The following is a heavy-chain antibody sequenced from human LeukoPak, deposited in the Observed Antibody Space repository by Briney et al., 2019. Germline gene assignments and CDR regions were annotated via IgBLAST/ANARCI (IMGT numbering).Heavy chain of an antibody. CDR1: GGSFSGYY. CDR3: ARAPSGLVEPPTRGDYFDY. Sequence: SETLSLTCAVYGGSFSGYYWSWIRQSPGKGLEWIGEMNHSGSSNHNPSLKSRVTISVDTSKNQFSLKLRSVTAADTALYYCARAPSGLVEPPTRGDYFDYWGQGTLVTVSS. CDR2: MNHSGSS. J-gene: IGHJ4*02. D-gene: IGHD2-2*01. V-gene: IGHV4-34*01.